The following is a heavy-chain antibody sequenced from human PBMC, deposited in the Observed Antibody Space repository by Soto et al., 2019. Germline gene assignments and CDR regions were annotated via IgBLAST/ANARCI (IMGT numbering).Heavy chain of an antibody. J-gene: IGHJ4*02. V-gene: IGHV1-2*06. CDR3: AVSIGVPDPHTAFDY. Sequence: SAEVSCKASGYSFPAYYIHWVRQAPVQGLEWMGRINPNSGDTDHAQKFQGRVTMTWATSISTVYMELTTLTSHDTAVYYCAVSIGVPDPHTAFDYWGQGTPVTVSS. CDR2: INPNSGDT. CDR1: GYSFPAYY. D-gene: IGHD6-19*01.